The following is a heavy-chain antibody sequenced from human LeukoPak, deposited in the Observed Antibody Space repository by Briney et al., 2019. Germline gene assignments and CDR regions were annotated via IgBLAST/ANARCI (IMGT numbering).Heavy chain of an antibody. CDR2: INTNTGNP. CDR1: GYSFTNYG. V-gene: IGHV7-4-1*02. CDR3: AKSHKVVGATFDY. Sequence: GASVKVSCKASGYSFTNYGINWVRQAPGQGLEWMGWINTNTGNPTYAQGFTGRFVFSLDTSVSTAYLQISSLKAEDTAVYYCAKSHKVVGATFDYWGQGILVTVSS. D-gene: IGHD1-26*01. J-gene: IGHJ4*02.